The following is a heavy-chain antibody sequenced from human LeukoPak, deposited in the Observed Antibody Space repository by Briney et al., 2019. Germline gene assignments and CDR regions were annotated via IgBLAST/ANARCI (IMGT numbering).Heavy chain of an antibody. CDR3: AKDSYYDSSGYLSGGFDY. Sequence: GGSLRLSCAASGFTFSNAWMSWVRQAPGKGLEWVGRIKSKTDGGTTDYAAPVKGRFTISRDDSKNTLYLQMNSLRVEDTAVYYCAKDSYYDSSGYLSGGFDYWGQGTLVTVSS. J-gene: IGHJ4*02. CDR2: IKSKTDGGTT. D-gene: IGHD3-22*01. CDR1: GFTFSNAW. V-gene: IGHV3-15*01.